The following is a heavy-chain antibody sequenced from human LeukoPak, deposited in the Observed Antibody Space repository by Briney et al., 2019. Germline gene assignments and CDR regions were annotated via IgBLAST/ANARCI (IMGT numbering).Heavy chain of an antibody. CDR2: IYSSGTT. CDR1: GGSMNNHY. D-gene: IGHD2-2*01. V-gene: IGHV4-59*11. J-gene: IGHJ4*02. CDR3: ARFNSGCSEASCYVHY. Sequence: SETLSLTCTVSGGSMNNHYWTWIRQPPGKGLELIGHIYSSGTTAYTPSLESRVTMSIDTSKNQFSLNVFSVTAADSAVYYCARFNSGCSEASCYVHYWGQGTLVTVSS.